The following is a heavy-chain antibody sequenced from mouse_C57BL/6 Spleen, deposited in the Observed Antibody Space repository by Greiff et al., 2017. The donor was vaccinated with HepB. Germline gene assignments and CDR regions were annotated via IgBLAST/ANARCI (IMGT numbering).Heavy chain of an antibody. CDR3: ARNADYGPFAY. Sequence: QVQLQQPGAELVRPGTSVKLSCKASGYTFTSYWMHWVKQRPGQGLEWIGVIDPSDSYTNYNQKFKGKATLTVDTSYSTAYMQLSSLTSEDSTVYYCARNADYGPFAYWGQGTLVTVSA. V-gene: IGHV1-59*01. CDR1: GYTFTSYW. CDR2: IDPSDSYT. J-gene: IGHJ3*01. D-gene: IGHD2-4*01.